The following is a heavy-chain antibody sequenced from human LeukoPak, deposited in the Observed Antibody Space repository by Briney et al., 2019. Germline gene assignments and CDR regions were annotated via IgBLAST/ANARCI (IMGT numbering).Heavy chain of an antibody. D-gene: IGHD2-8*02. CDR1: GYAFTSYY. CDR3: ASGVGYVQMGDY. CDR2: ISPSGGST. J-gene: IGHJ4*02. Sequence: ASVKVSCKASGYAFTSYYMHWVGQAPGHGLEWLGIISPSGGSTSYAKRFLAILTMTRDTSTSTVYRELSSLRSEDTALYYCASGVGYVQMGDYWGQGTLVTVSS. V-gene: IGHV1-46*01.